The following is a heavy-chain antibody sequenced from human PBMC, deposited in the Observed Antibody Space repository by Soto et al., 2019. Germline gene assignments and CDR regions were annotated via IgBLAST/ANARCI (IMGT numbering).Heavy chain of an antibody. CDR3: EPHVHCSGVSCNYDAFDI. CDR1: GFIFGNYM. CDR2: IRDGGEST. J-gene: IGHJ3*02. V-gene: IGHV3-23*01. Sequence: EVQLLESGGGLVQPGESLRLSCAFSGFIFGNYMMTWVRQAPGKGLEWVSTIRDGGESTYYADSVKGRFTISRDNSKKTLYLQMDSRGGENSAVYYCEPHVHCSGVSCNYDAFDIRGQGTMVTVSS. D-gene: IGHD2-15*01.